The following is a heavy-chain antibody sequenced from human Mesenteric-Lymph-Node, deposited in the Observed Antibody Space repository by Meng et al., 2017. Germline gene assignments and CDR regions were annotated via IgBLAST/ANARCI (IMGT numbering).Heavy chain of an antibody. Sequence: QVQLHESGPGLVQPSQTLSLTCTVSGGSISSGDYYWSWTRQPPGKGLELIEHIYYSGSTSYNPSLKSRVTISVDTSKNQFSLKLSSVTAADTAVYYCARASSPRDWFDPWGQGTLVTVSS. CDR1: GGSISSGDYY. CDR2: IYYSGST. D-gene: IGHD3-10*01. V-gene: IGHV4-30-4*01. CDR3: ARASSPRDWFDP. J-gene: IGHJ5*02.